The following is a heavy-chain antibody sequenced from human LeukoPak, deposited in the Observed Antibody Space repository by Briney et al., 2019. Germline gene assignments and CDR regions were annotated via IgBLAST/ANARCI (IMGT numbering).Heavy chain of an antibody. D-gene: IGHD3-22*01. CDR2: IYYSGST. V-gene: IGHV4-39*07. CDR3: AREARYYDSSGYYYD. J-gene: IGHJ4*02. Sequence: PSETLSLTCTVSGGSISSNSYYWGWIRQPPGKGLEWIGSIYYSGSTYYNPSLKSRVTISVDTSRNQFSLKLSSVTAADTAVYYCAREARYYDSSGYYYDWGQGTLVTVSS. CDR1: GGSISSNSYY.